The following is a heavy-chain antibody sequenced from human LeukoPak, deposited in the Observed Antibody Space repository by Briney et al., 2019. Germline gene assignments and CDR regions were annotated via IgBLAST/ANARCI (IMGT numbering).Heavy chain of an antibody. V-gene: IGHV1-18*04. CDR3: ARSGRGTYYYFDY. Sequence: ASVKVSCKASGYTFTSYCMSWVRQAPGQGLEWMGWISGSNGNTNYAQKLQGRVTMTTDTSTGTAYMELRSLRSEDTAGYYCARSGRGTYYYFDYWGQGTLVTVSS. CDR1: GYTFTSYC. J-gene: IGHJ4*02. D-gene: IGHD1-26*01. CDR2: ISGSNGNT.